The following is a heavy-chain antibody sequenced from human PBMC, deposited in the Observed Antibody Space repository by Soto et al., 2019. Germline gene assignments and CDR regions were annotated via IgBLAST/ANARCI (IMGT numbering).Heavy chain of an antibody. D-gene: IGHD2-15*01. CDR3: ARRGSGAGYCSGGSCPPYYYYYGMDV. J-gene: IGHJ6*02. CDR2: IYPGDSDT. V-gene: IGHV5-51*01. Sequence: GESLKISCKGSGNSFTSYWIGWVRQMPGKGLEWMGIIYPGDSDTRYSPSFQGQVTISADKSISTAYLQWSSLKASDTAMYYCARRGSGAGYCSGGSCPPYYYYYGMDVWGQGTTVTVSS. CDR1: GNSFTSYW.